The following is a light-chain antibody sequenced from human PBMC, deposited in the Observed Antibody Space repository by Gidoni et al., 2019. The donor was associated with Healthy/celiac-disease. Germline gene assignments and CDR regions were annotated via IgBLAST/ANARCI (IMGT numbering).Light chain of an antibody. CDR3: SSYTSSSTRV. Sequence: QSALTQPASVSGSPAQSITISCTGTISAVGGYNYVSWYQQHHGKAPKLIIYDVSNRPSGVSNRFSGSKSGNTASLTISGLQAEDEADYYCSSYTSSSTRVFGGGTKLTVL. V-gene: IGLV2-14*01. J-gene: IGLJ3*02. CDR2: DVS. CDR1: ISAVGGYNY.